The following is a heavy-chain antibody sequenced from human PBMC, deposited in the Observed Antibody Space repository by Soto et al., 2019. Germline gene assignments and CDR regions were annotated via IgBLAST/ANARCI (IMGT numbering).Heavy chain of an antibody. V-gene: IGHV3-30-3*01. CDR2: ISYDGSNK. J-gene: IGHJ4*02. CDR1: GFTFSSYA. D-gene: IGHD2-2*01. CDR3: AREFSSLRAPAN. Sequence: GGSLRLSCAASGFTFSSYAMHWVRQAPGKGLEWVAVISYDGSNKYYADSVKGRFTISRDNSKNTLYLQMNSLRAEDTAVYYCAREFSSLRAPANWGQGALVTVSS.